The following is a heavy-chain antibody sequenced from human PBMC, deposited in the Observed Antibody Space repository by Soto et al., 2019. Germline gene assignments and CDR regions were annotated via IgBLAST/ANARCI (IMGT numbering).Heavy chain of an antibody. Sequence: QVQLQESGPGLVKPSQTLSLTCTVSGGSISSGGDYWSWIRQHPGKGLEWIGYISYSVITYYNPSLKSRVPISVDTSLNQFPLKLSSVTAEDTAVYYCARAMAITTIVGFEYYGMDVWGPGTTVTFSS. CDR1: GGSISSGGDY. CDR3: ARAMAITTIVGFEYYGMDV. V-gene: IGHV4-31*03. D-gene: IGHD3-22*01. J-gene: IGHJ6*02. CDR2: ISYSVIT.